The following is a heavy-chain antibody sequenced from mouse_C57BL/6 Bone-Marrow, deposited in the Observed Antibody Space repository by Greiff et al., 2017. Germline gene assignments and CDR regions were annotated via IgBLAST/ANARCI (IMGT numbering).Heavy chain of an antibody. CDR1: GYTFTSYW. D-gene: IGHD3-3*01. CDR3: ASSLRGYAMDY. V-gene: IGHV1-64*01. CDR2: IHPNSGST. Sequence: QVQLQQPGAELVKPGASVKLSCKASGYTFTSYWMHWVKQRPGQGLEWIGMIHPNSGSTNYNEKFKSKATLTVDKSSSTAYMQLSSLTSEDSAVYYCASSLRGYAMDYWGQGTSVTVSS. J-gene: IGHJ4*01.